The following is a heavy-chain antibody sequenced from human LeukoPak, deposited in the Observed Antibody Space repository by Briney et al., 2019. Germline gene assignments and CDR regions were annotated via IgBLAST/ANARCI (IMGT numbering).Heavy chain of an antibody. CDR1: GYSFTNYW. Sequence: GESLKISCKGSGYSFTNYWIGWVRQMPGKGLEWMGIIYPGDSDTRYSPSFQGQVTISADKSISAAYLQWSSLKASDTAMYYCARCYGGNSGDGWFDPWGQGTLVTVSS. D-gene: IGHD4-23*01. V-gene: IGHV5-51*01. J-gene: IGHJ5*02. CDR3: ARCYGGNSGDGWFDP. CDR2: IYPGDSDT.